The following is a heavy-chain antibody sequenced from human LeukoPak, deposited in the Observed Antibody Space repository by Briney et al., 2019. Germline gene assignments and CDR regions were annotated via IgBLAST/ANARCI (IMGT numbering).Heavy chain of an antibody. J-gene: IGHJ6*02. V-gene: IGHV3-30*18. CDR3: AKDKALSGYYYYGMDV. CDR1: GFTFSTYG. CDR2: ISNDGYTQ. Sequence: GGSLRLSCEASGFTFSTYGMHWVRQAPGRGLEWVAVISNDGYTQYYADSVKGRFTISRDNSKNALYLQMNSLRAEDTAVYYCAKDKALSGYYYYGMDVWGQGTTVTVSS. D-gene: IGHD3-10*01.